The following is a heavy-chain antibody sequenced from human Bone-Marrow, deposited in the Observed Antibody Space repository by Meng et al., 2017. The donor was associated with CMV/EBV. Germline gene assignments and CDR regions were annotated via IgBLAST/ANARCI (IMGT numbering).Heavy chain of an antibody. CDR3: ARVGLIVVVPAAIVRRKEPYYYYGMDV. D-gene: IGHD2-2*01. CDR2: INHSGST. CDR1: GGSFSGYY. Sequence: SETLSLTCAVYGGSFSGYYLSWIRQPPGKGLEWIGEINHSGSTNYNPSLKSRVTISVDTSKNQFSLKLSSVTAADTAVYYCARVGLIVVVPAAIVRRKEPYYYYGMDVWGQGTTVTVSS. V-gene: IGHV4-34*01. J-gene: IGHJ6*02.